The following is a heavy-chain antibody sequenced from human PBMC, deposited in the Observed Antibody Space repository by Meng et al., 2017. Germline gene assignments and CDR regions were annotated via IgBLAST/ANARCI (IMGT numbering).Heavy chain of an antibody. Sequence: QAPREEPGPGRVTPSGTLSLPCAVSGGSISSSNWWSWVRQPPGKGLEWIGEIYHSGSTNYNPSLKSRVTISVDKSKNQFSLKLSSVTAADTAVYYCARAGVGYYDSSGPYSYWGQGTLVTVSS. J-gene: IGHJ4*02. CDR2: IYHSGST. CDR1: GGSISSSNW. D-gene: IGHD3-22*01. V-gene: IGHV4-4*02. CDR3: ARAGVGYYDSSGPYSY.